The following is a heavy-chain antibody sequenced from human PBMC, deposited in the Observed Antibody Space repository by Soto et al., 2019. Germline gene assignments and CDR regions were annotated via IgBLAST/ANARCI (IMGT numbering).Heavy chain of an antibody. CDR2: ISSSGSKG. CDR3: ARDSIAAPNWFDP. J-gene: IGHJ5*02. CDR1: GFTFRNFE. Sequence: VQLVESGGGLVQPGGSLRLSCAASGFTFRNFEMNWVRQVPGKGLEWISYISSSGSKGYYADSVKGRFIVSRDNTNDSLFLEMNSLRDEDSGVYYCARDSIAAPNWFDPWGQGTLVTVSS. V-gene: IGHV3-48*03. D-gene: IGHD2-21*01.